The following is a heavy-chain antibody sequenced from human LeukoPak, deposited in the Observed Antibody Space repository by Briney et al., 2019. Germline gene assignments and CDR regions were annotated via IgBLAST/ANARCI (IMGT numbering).Heavy chain of an antibody. J-gene: IGHJ4*02. CDR3: ASSDGQPPRFDSSYDVFDY. D-gene: IGHD3-3*01. CDR1: GGSFSGYY. CDR2: INHSGRT. Sequence: SETLYLTCAVYGGSFSGYYWSWMRQPPGEGLEWIGEINHSGRTNYNTSLKSRVTIALDKSKNQFSLNLSSVTAADTALYYCASSDGQPPRFDSSYDVFDYWGQGTLATVSS. V-gene: IGHV4-34*01.